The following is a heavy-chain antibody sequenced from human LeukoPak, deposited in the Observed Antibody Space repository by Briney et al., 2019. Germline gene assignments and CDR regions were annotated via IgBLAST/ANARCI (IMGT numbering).Heavy chain of an antibody. CDR3: AKDTSRYSSNYGMDV. J-gene: IGHJ6*02. CDR1: GFIFNSYG. CDR2: ISYDGSNK. Sequence: PGRSLRLSCAASGFIFNSYGLHWVRQAPGKGLEWVAVISYDGSNKYYADSVKGRFIISRDSSKNTLYLQMNSLRAEDTAVYYCAKDTSRYSSNYGMDVWGQGTTVTVSS. D-gene: IGHD6-19*01. V-gene: IGHV3-30*18.